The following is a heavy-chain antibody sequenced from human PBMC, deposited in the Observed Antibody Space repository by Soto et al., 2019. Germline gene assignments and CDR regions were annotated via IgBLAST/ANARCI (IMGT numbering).Heavy chain of an antibody. D-gene: IGHD2-15*01. CDR3: ARAGISSASEYFFDY. J-gene: IGHJ4*02. Sequence: PGGSLRLSCTASGFSFSDHSMTWMRQAPGKGLEWISYISGPSGYTLYADSVKGRFTISRDNSKNSLFLRMNSLRVEDTAAYFCARAGISSASEYFFDYWGPGALVTVSS. CDR1: GFSFSDHS. CDR2: ISGPSGYT. V-gene: IGHV3-11*06.